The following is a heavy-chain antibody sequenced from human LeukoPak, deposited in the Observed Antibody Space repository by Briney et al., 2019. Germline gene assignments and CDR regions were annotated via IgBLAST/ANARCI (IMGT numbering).Heavy chain of an antibody. CDR2: ISYDGSNK. CDR1: GGSISSSS. J-gene: IGHJ3*02. V-gene: IGHV3-30*18. D-gene: IGHD3-22*01. CDR3: AKDKGMIVVDAFDI. Sequence: LSLTCTVSGGSISSSSYYWGWIRQPPGKGLEWVAVISYDGSNKYYADSVKGRFTISRDNSKNTLYLQMNSLRAEDTAVYYCAKDKGMIVVDAFDIWGQGTMVTVSS.